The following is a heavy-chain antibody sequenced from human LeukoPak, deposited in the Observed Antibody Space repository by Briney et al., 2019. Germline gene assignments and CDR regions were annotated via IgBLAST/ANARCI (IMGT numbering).Heavy chain of an antibody. Sequence: RPGGSLRLSCAASGFTFSSYAMHWVRQAPGKGLEWVAVISYDGSNKYYADSVKGRFTISRDNSKNTLYLQMNSLRAEDTAVYYCARYSPGRYCSSTSCYGTYYFDYWGQGTLVTVSS. D-gene: IGHD2-2*01. J-gene: IGHJ4*02. CDR3: ARYSPGRYCSSTSCYGTYYFDY. CDR1: GFTFSSYA. CDR2: ISYDGSNK. V-gene: IGHV3-30-3*01.